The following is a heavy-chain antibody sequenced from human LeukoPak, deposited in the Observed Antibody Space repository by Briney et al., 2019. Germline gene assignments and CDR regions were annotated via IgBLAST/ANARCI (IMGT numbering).Heavy chain of an antibody. CDR3: ARRDYLDHFYYIDV. V-gene: IGHV4-34*01. D-gene: IGHD3-10*01. CDR1: GVSFNDYY. J-gene: IGHJ6*03. CDR2: IKPSGRT. Sequence: SETLSLTCAVYGVSFNDYYWIWIRQPPGKGLEWIGEIKPSGRTNYNPSLESRVTISVDTSKNHFSLKLSSVTAADTAVYYCARRDYLDHFYYIDVWDKGNTVTVSS.